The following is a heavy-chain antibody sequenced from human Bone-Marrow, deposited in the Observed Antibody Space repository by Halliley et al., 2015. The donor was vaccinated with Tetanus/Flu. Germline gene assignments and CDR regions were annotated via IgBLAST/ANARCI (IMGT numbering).Heavy chain of an antibody. CDR1: GYSITSAYY. J-gene: IGHJ4*02. V-gene: IGHV4-38-2*01. CDR3: ARRGYSYGYYYFDY. Sequence: LRLSCGVSGYSITSAYYWGWIRQPPGKGLEWIGSISPSGGTYYNPSLKSRVTISLDTSKNQFSLKLTSVTAADTAVYYCARRGYSYGYYYFDYWGQGTLVTVSS. D-gene: IGHD5-18*01. CDR2: ISPSGGT.